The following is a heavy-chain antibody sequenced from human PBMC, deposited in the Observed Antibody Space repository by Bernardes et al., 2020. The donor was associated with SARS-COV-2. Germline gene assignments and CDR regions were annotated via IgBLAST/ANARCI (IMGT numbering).Heavy chain of an antibody. V-gene: IGHV3-23*01. J-gene: IGHJ4*02. D-gene: IGHD1-26*01. CDR1: GITFPNYA. CDR3: AKGRWELTKDSPES. Sequence: GSLRLSCAASGITFPNYAMHWVRQAPGKGLEWVSVISGSGGSTNYADSVRGRFTISRDNFKNTLYLQMNGLRAHDTAVYYCAKGRWELTKDSPESWGLGTQVTVSS. CDR2: ISGSGGST.